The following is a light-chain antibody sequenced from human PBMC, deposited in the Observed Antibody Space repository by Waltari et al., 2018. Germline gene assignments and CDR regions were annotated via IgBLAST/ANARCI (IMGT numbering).Light chain of an antibody. CDR3: QQSYSHLFT. J-gene: IGKJ3*01. Sequence: DIQMTQSPSSLSASVGDRVTITCRAMQSISNYLHWYQQKPGKAPKLLIYGATSLQSGVPSRFSGSGYGTDFTLTISSLQPEDSATYFCQQSYSHLFTFGPGTKVDIK. CDR1: QSISNY. CDR2: GAT. V-gene: IGKV1-39*01.